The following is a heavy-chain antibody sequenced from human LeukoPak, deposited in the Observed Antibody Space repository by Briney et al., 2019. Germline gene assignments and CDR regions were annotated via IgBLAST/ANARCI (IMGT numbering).Heavy chain of an antibody. D-gene: IGHD3-22*01. CDR2: IGAYNGNT. J-gene: IGHJ6*02. Sequence: ASVKVSCKASGYTFTSYGISWVRQAPGQGLEWMGWIGAYNGNTNYVQKLQGRVTMTTDTSTSTAYMELRSLRSEDTAVYYCARAPSYYDSSAPTYYYGMDVWGQGTTVTVSS. CDR3: ARAPSYYDSSAPTYYYGMDV. V-gene: IGHV1-18*01. CDR1: GYTFTSYG.